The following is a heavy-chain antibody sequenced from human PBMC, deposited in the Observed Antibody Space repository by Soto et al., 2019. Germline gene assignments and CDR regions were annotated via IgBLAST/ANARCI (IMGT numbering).Heavy chain of an antibody. CDR1: GFTVSNNH. V-gene: IGHV3-53*01. D-gene: IGHD3-16*01. J-gene: IGHJ4*02. CDR3: AGRLTTAASLDY. Sequence: VQLVESGGGLIQPGGSLRLSCAASGFTVSNNHMTWVRQAAGKGLELVSFVHGGGSTSYADSVKGRFTISRDNSKNTLYPQMDSLRAEDPAIYYCAGRLTTAASLDYWGRGTLVTVSS. CDR2: VHGGGST.